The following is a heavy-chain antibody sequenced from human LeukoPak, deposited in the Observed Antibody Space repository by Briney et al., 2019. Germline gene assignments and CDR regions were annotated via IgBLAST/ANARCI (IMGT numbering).Heavy chain of an antibody. CDR1: TYSITNDYH. Sequence: SETLSLTCAVSTYSITNDYHWAWIRQSPGKGLEWIGSIYHTGKTYYNPAHKTRVTISVDASKNQFSLRLTSVTASDTAVYFCARHVSGNVWFFDDWGQGTLVIVSS. J-gene: IGHJ4*02. V-gene: IGHV4-38-2*01. D-gene: IGHD1-26*01. CDR3: ARHVSGNVWFFDD. CDR2: IYHTGKT.